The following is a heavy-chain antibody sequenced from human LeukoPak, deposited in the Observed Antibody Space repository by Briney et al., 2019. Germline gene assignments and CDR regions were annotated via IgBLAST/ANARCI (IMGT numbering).Heavy chain of an antibody. J-gene: IGHJ5*02. V-gene: IGHV1-18*01. CDR1: GNTFTSYG. D-gene: IGHD2-15*01. Sequence: PGASVKVSCNASGNTFTSYGISWVRQAPGQGLEWMGWINVYNGNTNYAQKLQDRVTMTTDTSASTAYMELRSLRSDDTAVYYCARDLGYCRGGSCSRNWFDPWGQGTLVTVSS. CDR2: INVYNGNT. CDR3: ARDLGYCRGGSCSRNWFDP.